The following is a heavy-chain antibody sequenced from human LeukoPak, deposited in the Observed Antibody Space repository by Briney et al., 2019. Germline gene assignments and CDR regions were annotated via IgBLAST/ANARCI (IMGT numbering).Heavy chain of an antibody. CDR1: GGSISSYY. D-gene: IGHD6-19*01. CDR3: ARAKEGVAGFFDY. CDR2: IYYTGST. J-gene: IGHJ4*02. Sequence: SETLSLTCSFSGGSISSYYWSWIRQSPGKGLEWIGYIYYTGSTSFNPSLKSRVTISVDTSKNQLSLKLSSLTAADTAVYYCARAKEGVAGFFDYWGQGTLVTASS. V-gene: IGHV4-59*01.